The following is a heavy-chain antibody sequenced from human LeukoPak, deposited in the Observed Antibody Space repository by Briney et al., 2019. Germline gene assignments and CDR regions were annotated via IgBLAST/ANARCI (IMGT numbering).Heavy chain of an antibody. CDR2: INPHSGDT. V-gene: IGHV1-2*02. J-gene: IGHJ4*02. CDR3: ARAWISPYYFDY. D-gene: IGHD5-12*01. Sequence: GGSLRLSCAASGFTFSSYGMHWVRQAPGQGLEWMGWINPHSGDTNYAQKFQGRVTMTRDTSISTAYMELSRLRSDDTAVFYCARAWISPYYFDYWGQGTLVTVSS. CDR1: GFTFSSYG.